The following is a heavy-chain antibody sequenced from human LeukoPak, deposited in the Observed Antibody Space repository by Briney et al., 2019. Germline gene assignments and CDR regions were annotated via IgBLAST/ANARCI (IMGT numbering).Heavy chain of an antibody. CDR2: IYYSGST. J-gene: IGHJ3*02. Sequence: SSEALSLTCTVSGGSINSYYWSWIRQPPGKGLEWIGYIYYSGSTNYNPSLKSRVTISVDTSNNKFSLKLTSLTAADTAVYYCVRHLSAGRPAFDIWGQGTMVTVSS. V-gene: IGHV4-59*08. CDR3: VRHLSAGRPAFDI. D-gene: IGHD2-15*01. CDR1: GGSINSYY.